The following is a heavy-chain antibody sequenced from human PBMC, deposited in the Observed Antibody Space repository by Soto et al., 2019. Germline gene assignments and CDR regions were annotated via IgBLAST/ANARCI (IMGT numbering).Heavy chain of an antibody. CDR3: ARDGAVGANYGDY. V-gene: IGHV3-33*01. Sequence: GGSLRLSCAASGFTFSSYGMHWVRQAPGKGLEWVAVIWYDGSNKYYADSVKGRFTISRDNSKNTLYLQMNSLRAEDTAVYYCARDGAVGANYGDYRGQGTLVTVYS. CDR1: GFTFSSYG. CDR2: IWYDGSNK. J-gene: IGHJ4*02. D-gene: IGHD1-26*01.